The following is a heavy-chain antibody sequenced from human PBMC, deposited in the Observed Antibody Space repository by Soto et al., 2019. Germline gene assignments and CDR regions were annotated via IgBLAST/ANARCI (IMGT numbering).Heavy chain of an antibody. V-gene: IGHV1-69*02. CDR2: IIPILGIA. J-gene: IGHJ5*02. CDR3: ARGYYGSGIYRWFDP. D-gene: IGHD3-10*01. CDR1: GGTFSSYT. Sequence: ASVKVSCKASGGTFSSYTISWVRQAPGQGLEWMGRIIPILGIADYAQKFQGRVTMTADKTTSTAYMDLSNRRSEKTAVYYCARGYYGSGIYRWFDPWGQGALVTVSS.